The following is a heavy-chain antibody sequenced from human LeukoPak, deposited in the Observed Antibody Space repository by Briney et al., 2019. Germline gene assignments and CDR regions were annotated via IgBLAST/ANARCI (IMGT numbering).Heavy chain of an antibody. J-gene: IGHJ5*02. CDR3: ARITYDFWSGYYMPDDP. CDR2: ISIYNGNT. V-gene: IGHV1-18*01. Sequence: ASVKVSCKASGYTFTNYGISWVRQAPGQGLEWMGWISIYNGNTDYAQKLRGRVTMTTDTSTSTAYMELRSLRSDNTAVYYCARITYDFWSGYYMPDDPWGQGTLVTVSS. D-gene: IGHD3-3*01. CDR1: GYTFTNYG.